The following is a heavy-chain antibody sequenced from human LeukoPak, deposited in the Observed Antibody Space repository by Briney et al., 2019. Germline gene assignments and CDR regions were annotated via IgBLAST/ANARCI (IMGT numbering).Heavy chain of an antibody. Sequence: GGSLRLSCAASGFTFSSYAMHWVRQAPGKGLEYVSAISSNGGSTYYANSVKGRFTISRDNAKNSLYLQMNSLRAEDTAVYYCASARAPRIAFDIWGQGTMVTVSS. CDR2: ISSNGGST. CDR3: ASARAPRIAFDI. J-gene: IGHJ3*02. CDR1: GFTFSSYA. V-gene: IGHV3-64*01.